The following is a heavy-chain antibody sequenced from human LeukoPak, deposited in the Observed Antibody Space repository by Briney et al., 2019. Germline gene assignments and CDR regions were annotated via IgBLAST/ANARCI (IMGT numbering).Heavy chain of an antibody. V-gene: IGHV1-69*01. CDR2: IIPIFGTA. Sequence: ASVEVSCKASGGTFSSYAISWVRQAPGQGLEWMGGIIPIFGTANYAQKFQGRVTITADESTSTAYMELSSLRSEDTAVYYCARTGGDSSGYVLSDAFDIWGQGTMVTVSS. D-gene: IGHD3-22*01. CDR3: ARTGGDSSGYVLSDAFDI. CDR1: GGTFSSYA. J-gene: IGHJ3*02.